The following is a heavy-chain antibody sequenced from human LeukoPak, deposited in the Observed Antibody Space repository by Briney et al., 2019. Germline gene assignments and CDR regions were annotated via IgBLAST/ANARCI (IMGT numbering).Heavy chain of an antibody. Sequence: GGSLRLSCAASGFTFSSYAMSWVRQAPGKGLEWVANIKQDGSEKYYVDSVKGRFTISRDNAKNSLYLQMNSLRAEDTAVYYCARDLYYYGGFDYWGQGTLVTVSS. D-gene: IGHD3-10*01. CDR2: IKQDGSEK. CDR3: ARDLYYYGGFDY. V-gene: IGHV3-7*01. CDR1: GFTFSSYA. J-gene: IGHJ4*02.